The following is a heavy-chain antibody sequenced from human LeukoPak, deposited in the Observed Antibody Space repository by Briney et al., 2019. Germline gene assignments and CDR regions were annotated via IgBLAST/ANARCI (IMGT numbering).Heavy chain of an antibody. D-gene: IGHD5-18*01. V-gene: IGHV4-34*01. CDR3: AGPQYSYGRYYYYYGMDV. CDR2: INHSGST. CDR1: GGSFSGYY. J-gene: IGHJ6*02. Sequence: SETLSLTCAVYGGSFSGYYWSWIRQPPVKGLEWIGEINHSGSTNYNPSLKSRVTISVDTSKNQFSLKLSSVTAADTAVYYCAGPQYSYGRYYYYYGMDVWGQGTTVTVSS.